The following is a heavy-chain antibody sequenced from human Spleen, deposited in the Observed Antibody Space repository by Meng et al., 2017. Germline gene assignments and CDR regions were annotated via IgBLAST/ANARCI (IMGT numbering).Heavy chain of an antibody. CDR2: IIPILGTA. CDR3: ARLSYYDSSGYYMSGVDV. J-gene: IGHJ6*02. CDR1: GGTFSSYA. Sequence: SVKVSCKASGGTFSSYAVTWVRQAPGQGLEWMGGIIPILGTANYAQKFQGRVAIMTDESTSTAYMELSGLRSEDTAVYYCARLSYYDSSGYYMSGVDVWGQGTTVTVSS. D-gene: IGHD3-22*01. V-gene: IGHV1-69*05.